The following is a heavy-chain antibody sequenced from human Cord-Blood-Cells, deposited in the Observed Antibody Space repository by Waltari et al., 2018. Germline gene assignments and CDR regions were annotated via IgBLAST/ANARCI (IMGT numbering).Heavy chain of an antibody. CDR3: AAQDYYGSGSYYPDAFDI. CDR2: IIPIFGTA. CDR1: GGTFSSYA. D-gene: IGHD3-10*01. V-gene: IGHV1-69*01. J-gene: IGHJ3*02. Sequence: QVQLVRSGAEVKKPGSSVKVSCKASGGTFSSYAISWVRQAPGHGLEWMGGIIPIFGTANYAQKFQGRVTITADESTSTAYMELSSLRSEDTAVYYCAAQDYYGSGSYYPDAFDIWGQGTMVTVSS.